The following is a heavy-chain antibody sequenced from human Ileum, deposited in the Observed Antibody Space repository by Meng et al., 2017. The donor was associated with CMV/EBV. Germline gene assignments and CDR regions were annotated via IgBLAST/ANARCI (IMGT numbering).Heavy chain of an antibody. Sequence: GSLRLSCTVSGGSVSSGSYYWSWIRQPPGKGLEWIGYIYYSGSTNYNPSLKSRVTISVDTSKNLFSLKLSSVTSADTAVYYCARGPYCSSTSCYPFDYWGQGNLVTVSS. D-gene: IGHD2-2*01. V-gene: IGHV4-61*01. J-gene: IGHJ4*02. CDR2: IYYSGST. CDR1: GGSVSSGSYY. CDR3: ARGPYCSSTSCYPFDY.